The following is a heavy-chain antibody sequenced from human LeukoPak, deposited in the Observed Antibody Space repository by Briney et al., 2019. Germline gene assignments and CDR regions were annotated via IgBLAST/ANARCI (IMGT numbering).Heavy chain of an antibody. Sequence: SVKVSCKASGGTFSSYAISWVRQAPGQGLEWMGGIIPIFGTVNYAQKFQGRVTITADKSTSTAYMELSSLRSEDTAVYYCATGNQWELLASDAFDIWGQGTMVTVSS. CDR3: ATGNQWELLASDAFDI. D-gene: IGHD1-26*01. CDR1: GGTFSSYA. V-gene: IGHV1-69*06. CDR2: IIPIFGTV. J-gene: IGHJ3*02.